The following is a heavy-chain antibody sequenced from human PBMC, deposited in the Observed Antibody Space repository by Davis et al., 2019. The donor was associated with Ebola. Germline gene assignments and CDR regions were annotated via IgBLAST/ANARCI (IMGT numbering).Heavy chain of an antibody. V-gene: IGHV3-21*06. J-gene: IGHJ3*02. CDR1: GFAFDDYA. CDR3: ARVDASSAFDI. Sequence: GESLKISCAASGFAFDDYAMTWARQVPGKGLEWVSSISSRSTYIYYADSVKGRFTISRDNAKNSLSLQMNSLRADDTAMYYCARVDASSAFDIWGQGTMVTVSS. CDR2: ISSRSTYI.